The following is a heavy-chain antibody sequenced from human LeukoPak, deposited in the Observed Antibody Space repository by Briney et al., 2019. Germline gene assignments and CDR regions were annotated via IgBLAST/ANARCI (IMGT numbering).Heavy chain of an antibody. CDR3: ARAPSLGHCSGGSCSNLYYFDY. CDR1: GGSISSGDYY. CDR2: IYYSGST. Sequence: SETLSLTCTVSGGSISSGDYYWSWIRQPPGKGLEWIGYIYYSGSTYYNPSLKSRVTISVDTSKNQFSLKLSSVTAADTAVYYCARAPSLGHCSGGSCSNLYYFDYWGQGTLVTVSS. D-gene: IGHD2-15*01. J-gene: IGHJ4*02. V-gene: IGHV4-30-4*01.